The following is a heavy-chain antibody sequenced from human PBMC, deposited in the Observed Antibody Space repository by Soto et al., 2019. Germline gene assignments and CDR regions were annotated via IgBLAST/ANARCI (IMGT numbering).Heavy chain of an antibody. D-gene: IGHD3-9*01. J-gene: IGHJ6*02. CDR1: GGSISSYY. CDR3: ERLRADYDILTGRTAYYYYGMDV. V-gene: IGHV4-59*01. CDR2: IYYSGST. Sequence: PSETLSLTCTVSGGSISSYYWSWIRQPPGKGLEWIGYIYYSGSTNYNPSLKSRVTISVDTSKNQFSLKLSSVTAADTAVYYCERLRADYDILTGRTAYYYYGMDVWGQGTTVTVSS.